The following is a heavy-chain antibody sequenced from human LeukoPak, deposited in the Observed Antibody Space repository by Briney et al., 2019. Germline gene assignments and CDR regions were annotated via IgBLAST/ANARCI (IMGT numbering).Heavy chain of an antibody. Sequence: SGGSLRLSCAAYGFTFSSHWMSWVRQAPGKGLEWVANIQQDGSEKSYVDSVKGRFTISRDNAKNSLYLQMNSLRAEDTAVYYCARVGRGYSSSVFRRDYYYMDVWGKGTTVTVSS. CDR3: ARVGRGYSSSVFRRDYYYMDV. D-gene: IGHD6-13*01. CDR2: IQQDGSEK. J-gene: IGHJ6*03. V-gene: IGHV3-7*01. CDR1: GFTFSSHW.